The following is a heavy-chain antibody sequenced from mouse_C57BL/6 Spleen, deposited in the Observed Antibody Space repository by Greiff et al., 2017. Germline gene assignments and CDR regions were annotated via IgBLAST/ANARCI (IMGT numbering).Heavy chain of an antibody. D-gene: IGHD1-1*01. J-gene: IGHJ1*03. V-gene: IGHV1-80*01. CDR2: IYPGDGDT. CDR3: ARSYYYVWYFDV. Sequence: QVQLQQSGAELVKPGASVKISCKASGYAFSSYWMNWVKQRPGKGLEWIGQIYPGDGDTNYNGKFKGKATLTADKSSITAYMQLSSLTSEDSAVYFCARSYYYVWYFDVWGTGTTVTVSS. CDR1: GYAFSSYW.